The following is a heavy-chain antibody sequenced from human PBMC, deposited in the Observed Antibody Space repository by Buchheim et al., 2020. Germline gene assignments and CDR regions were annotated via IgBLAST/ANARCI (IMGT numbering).Heavy chain of an antibody. V-gene: IGHV3-33*01. D-gene: IGHD4-11*01. CDR3: ARGMTTVTNYYYYYMDV. CDR1: GFTFSSYG. J-gene: IGHJ6*03. CDR2: IWYDGSNK. Sequence: QVQLVESGGGVVQPGRSLRLSCAASGFTFSSYGMHWVRQAPGKGLEWVAVIWYDGSNKYYADSVKGRFTISRDNSKNTLYLQMNSLRAEDTAVYYCARGMTTVTNYYYYYMDVWGKGTT.